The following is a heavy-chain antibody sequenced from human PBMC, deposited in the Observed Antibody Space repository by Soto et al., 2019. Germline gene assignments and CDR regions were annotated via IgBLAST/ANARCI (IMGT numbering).Heavy chain of an antibody. Sequence: QVQLVESGGGVVQPGRSLRLSCAASGFTFSGYGMHWVRQAPGKGLEWVAVIWYDGSNKYYADSVKGRFTISRDNSKNTLYLQMNSLRAEDTAVYYCARKGLLGGYHDAFDIWGQGTMVTVSS. CDR2: IWYDGSNK. D-gene: IGHD3-22*01. J-gene: IGHJ3*02. CDR1: GFTFSGYG. CDR3: ARKGLLGGYHDAFDI. V-gene: IGHV3-33*01.